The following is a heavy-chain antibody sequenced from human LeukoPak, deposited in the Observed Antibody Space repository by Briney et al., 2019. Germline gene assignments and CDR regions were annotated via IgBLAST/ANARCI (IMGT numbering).Heavy chain of an antibody. CDR3: AKNSDGGVYFDY. CDR1: GFTFIKYG. CDR2: IRYDGTNK. Sequence: GGSLRLSCAASGFTFIKYGIHWVRQAPGKGLEWVAFIRYDGTNKYYADSVKGRFTISRDNSKNTLYLQMNSLRAEDTAVYYCAKNSDGGVYFDYWGQGTLVTVSS. D-gene: IGHD5-24*01. J-gene: IGHJ4*02. V-gene: IGHV3-30*02.